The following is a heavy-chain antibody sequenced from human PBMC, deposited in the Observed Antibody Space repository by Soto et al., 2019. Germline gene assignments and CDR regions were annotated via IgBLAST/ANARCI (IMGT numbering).Heavy chain of an antibody. V-gene: IGHV3-30*18. J-gene: IGHJ6*02. CDR1: GFTFSSYG. CDR3: AKAPSALYYYGMDV. CDR2: ISYDGSNK. Sequence: PGGSLRLSCAASGFTFSSYGMHWVRQAPGKGLEWVAVISYDGSNKYYADSVKGRFTIPRDNSKNTLYLQMNSLRAEDTAVYYCAKAPSALYYYGMDVWGRGTTVTVSS.